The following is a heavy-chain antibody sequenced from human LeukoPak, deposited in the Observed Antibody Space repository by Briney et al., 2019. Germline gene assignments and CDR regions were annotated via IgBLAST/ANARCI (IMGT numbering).Heavy chain of an antibody. Sequence: GGSLRLSCAASGFTFSSNYMSWVRQAPGKGLEWVSVIYSGGSTYYADSVKGRFTISRDNAKNSLYLQMNSLRAEDTAVYYCARGGSSGWLFNQLFDYWGQGTLVTVSS. CDR3: ARGGSSGWLFNQLFDY. V-gene: IGHV3-53*01. CDR2: IYSGGST. CDR1: GFTFSSNY. D-gene: IGHD6-19*01. J-gene: IGHJ4*02.